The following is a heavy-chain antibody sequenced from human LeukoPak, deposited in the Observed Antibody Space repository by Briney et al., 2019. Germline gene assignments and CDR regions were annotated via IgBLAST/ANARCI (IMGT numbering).Heavy chain of an antibody. Sequence: GESLKISCKGSGYSFTSYWIGWVRQMPGKGLEWMGIIYPGDSDTRYSPSFQGQVTISADKSISTAYLQWSSLKASDTAMYYCARRRSYYYDSSGPDAFDIWGQGTMVTVSS. CDR2: IYPGDSDT. D-gene: IGHD3-22*01. V-gene: IGHV5-51*01. J-gene: IGHJ3*02. CDR1: GYSFTSYW. CDR3: ARRRSYYYDSSGPDAFDI.